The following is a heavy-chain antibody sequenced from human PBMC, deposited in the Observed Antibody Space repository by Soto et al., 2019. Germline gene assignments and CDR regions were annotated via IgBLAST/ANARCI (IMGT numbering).Heavy chain of an antibody. CDR2: IYYSGST. CDR1: GGSISSSSYY. Sequence: SETLSLTCTVSGGSISSSSYYWGWIRQPPGKGLEWIGSIYYSGSTYYNPSLKSRVTISVDTSKNQFSLKLSSVTAADTAVYYCARLGGAAAGKYYYYYYMDVWGKGTTVTVSS. J-gene: IGHJ6*03. D-gene: IGHD6-13*01. V-gene: IGHV4-39*01. CDR3: ARLGGAAAGKYYYYYYMDV.